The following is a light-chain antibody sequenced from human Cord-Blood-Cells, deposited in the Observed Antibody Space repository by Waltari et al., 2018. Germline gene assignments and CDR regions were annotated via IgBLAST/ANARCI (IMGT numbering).Light chain of an antibody. CDR3: CSYAGSSTFVNWV. Sequence: QSALTQPASVSGSPGQSITISCTGTSSDVGSYNLVSWYQQHPGKAPKLMIYEGSKRPSGVSNRFSGSESGNTASLTISGLQAEDEADYCCCSYAGSSTFVNWVFGGGTKLTVL. CDR2: EGS. J-gene: IGLJ3*02. V-gene: IGLV2-23*03. CDR1: SSDVGSYNL.